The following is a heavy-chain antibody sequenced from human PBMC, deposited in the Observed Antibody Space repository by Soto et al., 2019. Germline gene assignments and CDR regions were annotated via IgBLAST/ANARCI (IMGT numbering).Heavy chain of an antibody. CDR2: INSDGSST. CDR3: ARGTFYSL. CDR1: GFTFSSYA. D-gene: IGHD2-21*01. J-gene: IGHJ4*02. Sequence: GGSLRLSCAASGFTFSSYAMHWVRQAPGKGLVWVSRINSDGSSTDYADSVKGRFTISRDSAKNTLSLQMNSLGAEDTAVYYCARGTFYSLWGQGTLVTVSS. V-gene: IGHV3-74*01.